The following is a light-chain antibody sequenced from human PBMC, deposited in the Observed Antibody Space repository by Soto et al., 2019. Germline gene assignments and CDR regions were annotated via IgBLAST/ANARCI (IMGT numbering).Light chain of an antibody. Sequence: EIVLTQSPGTLSLSSGERATLSCRASQSVRSNYLAWYQQKPGQAPRLLIYGASSRATGIPDRFGGSGSGTDFTLTISRLEPDDFAVYYCRQYASSPLTVGGGTKVEIK. V-gene: IGKV3-20*01. CDR3: RQYASSPLT. CDR2: GAS. CDR1: QSVRSNY. J-gene: IGKJ4*01.